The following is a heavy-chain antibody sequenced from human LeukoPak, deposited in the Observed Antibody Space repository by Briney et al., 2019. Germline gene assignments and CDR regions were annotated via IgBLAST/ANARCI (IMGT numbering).Heavy chain of an antibody. Sequence: ASVKVSCKASGYTFTGYYMHWVRQAPGQGLEWMGWINPNSGGTNYAQKFQGRVTMTRDTSISTAYMELSRLRSDDTAVYYCARALTRYCSGGSCYSDGGYWGQGTLVTVSS. CDR3: ARALTRYCSGGSCYSDGGY. V-gene: IGHV1-2*02. CDR1: GYTFTGYY. J-gene: IGHJ4*02. D-gene: IGHD2-15*01. CDR2: INPNSGGT.